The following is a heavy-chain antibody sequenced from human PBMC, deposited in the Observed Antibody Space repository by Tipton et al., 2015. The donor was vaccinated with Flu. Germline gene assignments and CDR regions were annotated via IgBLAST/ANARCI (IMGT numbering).Heavy chain of an antibody. Sequence: TLSLTCTVSGGSISSSSYYWGWLRQPPGKGLEWIGSIYYSGSTYYNPSPKSRVTISVDTSKNQFSLKLSSVTAADTAVYYCARDGHSYGSNYWGQGTLVTVSS. D-gene: IGHD5-18*01. CDR2: IYYSGST. J-gene: IGHJ4*02. CDR1: GGSISSSSYY. CDR3: ARDGHSYGSNY. V-gene: IGHV4-39*07.